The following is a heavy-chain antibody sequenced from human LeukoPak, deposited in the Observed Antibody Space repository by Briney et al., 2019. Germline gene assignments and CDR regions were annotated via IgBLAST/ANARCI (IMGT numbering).Heavy chain of an antibody. CDR1: GYTFTSYY. CDR2: INPSGGST. V-gene: IGHV1-46*01. D-gene: IGHD1-26*01. Sequence: GASVKVSCKASGYTFTSYYIHWVRQAPGQGLEWMGIINPSGGSTTYAQILQGRVTMTRDTSISTAYMELSRLRSDDTAVYYCARGSGSYESPFDYWGQGTLVTVSS. CDR3: ARGSGSYESPFDY. J-gene: IGHJ4*02.